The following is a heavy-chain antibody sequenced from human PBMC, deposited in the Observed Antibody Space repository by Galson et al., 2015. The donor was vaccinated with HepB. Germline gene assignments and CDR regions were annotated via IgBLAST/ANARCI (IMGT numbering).Heavy chain of an antibody. D-gene: IGHD2-2*01. J-gene: IGHJ4*02. Sequence: SLRLSCAASGFTFTKYGMHWVRQAPGKGLGWVALIWSDGRDKNYADSVKGRFTVSRDNSKNTVSLQMDSLRAEDTAVYYCARDRTYCGSPSCSRMGPNYWGQGTLVTVSS. V-gene: IGHV3-33*01. CDR1: GFTFTKYG. CDR2: IWSDGRDK. CDR3: ARDRTYCGSPSCSRMGPNY.